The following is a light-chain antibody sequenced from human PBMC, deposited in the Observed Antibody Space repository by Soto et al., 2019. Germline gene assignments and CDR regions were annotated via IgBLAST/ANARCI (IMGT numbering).Light chain of an antibody. CDR2: SVS. J-gene: IGKJ1*01. CDR1: QSVSTN. Sequence: EIVMTQSPATLSVSPGEGATLSCRASQSVSTNLAWYQQKPGQAPRLLIYSVSTRATGIPARFSGSGSGTEFTLTISSLQSTDFAVSYCQQYHNWWTFGQGTKVEIK. V-gene: IGKV3-15*01. CDR3: QQYHNWWT.